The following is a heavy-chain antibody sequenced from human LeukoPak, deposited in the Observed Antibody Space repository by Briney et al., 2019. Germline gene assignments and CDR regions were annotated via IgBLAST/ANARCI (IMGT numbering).Heavy chain of an antibody. CDR2: ISSSSSYI. Sequence: GGSLRLSCAGSGFTLSSYSMDWVRQAPGKGLEWVSSISSSSSYIYYADSVKGRFTISRDNAKDSLYLQMNSLRAEDTAVYYCARFTRYSWCFDIWGQGTMVTVSS. J-gene: IGHJ3*02. V-gene: IGHV3-21*01. D-gene: IGHD1-14*01. CDR1: GFTLSSYS. CDR3: ARFTRYSWCFDI.